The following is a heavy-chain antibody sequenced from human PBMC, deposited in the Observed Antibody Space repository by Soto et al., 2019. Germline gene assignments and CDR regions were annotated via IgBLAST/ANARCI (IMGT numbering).Heavy chain of an antibody. CDR1: GFTFSSYG. CDR3: ARPNTDYGDYVFDH. Sequence: GGSLRLSCAASGFTFSSYGMHWVRQAPGKGLEWVAVIWYDGSNKYYEDSVKGRFTISRDNSKNTLYLQMNSLRAEDTAVYYCARPNTDYGDYVFDHWGQGTLVTVSS. CDR2: IWYDGSNK. V-gene: IGHV3-33*01. D-gene: IGHD4-17*01. J-gene: IGHJ5*02.